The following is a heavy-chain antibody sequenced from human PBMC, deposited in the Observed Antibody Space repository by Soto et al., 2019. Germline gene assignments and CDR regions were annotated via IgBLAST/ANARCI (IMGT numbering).Heavy chain of an antibody. J-gene: IGHJ4*02. CDR3: ASVAYYYGSGSYQDDDY. V-gene: IGHV4-34*01. CDR1: GGSFSGYY. Sequence: SETLSLTCAVYGGSFSGYYWSWIRQPPGKGLEWIGEINHSGSTNYNPSLKSQVTISVDTSKNQFSLKLSSVTAADTAVYYCASVAYYYGSGSYQDDDYWGQGTLVTVSS. D-gene: IGHD3-10*01. CDR2: INHSGST.